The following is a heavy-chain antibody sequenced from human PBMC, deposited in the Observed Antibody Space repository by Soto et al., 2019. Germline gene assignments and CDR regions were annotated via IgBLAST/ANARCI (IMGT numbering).Heavy chain of an antibody. Sequence: ASVKVSCKASGYNLTNHGISWVRQAPGQGLEWMGWINPYDGETDYVARFQGRVSMSTDASTTTAYLELSSLRSDDTAVYYCAADGGRVLLWFGELLPRFPVWYYGMDVWGQGTTVTVSS. V-gene: IGHV1-18*04. D-gene: IGHD3-10*01. J-gene: IGHJ6*02. CDR2: INPYDGET. CDR3: AADGGRVLLWFGELLPRFPVWYYGMDV. CDR1: GYNLTNHG.